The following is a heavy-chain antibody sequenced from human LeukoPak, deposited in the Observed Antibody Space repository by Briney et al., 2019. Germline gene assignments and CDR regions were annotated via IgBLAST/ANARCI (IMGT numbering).Heavy chain of an antibody. CDR3: ARVGYYVPQNYFDY. J-gene: IGHJ4*02. CDR2: IYHSGST. Sequence: PSGTLSLTCAVSGGSISSSNWWSWVRQPPGKGLEWFGEIYHSGSTNYNPSLKSRVTISVDKSKNQFSLKLSSVTAADTAVYYCARVGYYVPQNYFDYWGQGTLVTVSS. CDR1: GGSISSSNW. D-gene: IGHD3-3*01. V-gene: IGHV4-4*02.